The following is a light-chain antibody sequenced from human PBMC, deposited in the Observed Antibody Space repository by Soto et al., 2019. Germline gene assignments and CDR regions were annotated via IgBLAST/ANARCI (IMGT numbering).Light chain of an antibody. Sequence: QPASVSGSPGQSITISCTGSSSDVGAYRYVSWFQQHPGRAPKLIIYEVSNRPSGVSDRFSGSKSGNTASLTISGLKAEDEADYHCSSYTTTTAWVFGGGTKLTVL. CDR3: SSYTTTTAWV. CDR2: EVS. V-gene: IGLV2-14*01. J-gene: IGLJ3*02. CDR1: SSDVGAYRY.